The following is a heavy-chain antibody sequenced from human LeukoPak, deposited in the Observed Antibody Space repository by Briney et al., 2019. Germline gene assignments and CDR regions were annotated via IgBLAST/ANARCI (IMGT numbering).Heavy chain of an antibody. CDR2: ISWDGGST. D-gene: IGHD6-19*01. J-gene: IGHJ4*02. CDR3: AKEGAEAGRGKNYFDY. V-gene: IGHV3-43D*03. Sequence: GGSLRLSCAASGFTFDDYAMHWVRQAPGKGLEWVSLISWDGGSTYYADSVKGRFTISRDNSKNSLYLQMNSLRAEDTALYYCAKEGAEAGRGKNYFDYWGQGTLVTVSS. CDR1: GFTFDDYA.